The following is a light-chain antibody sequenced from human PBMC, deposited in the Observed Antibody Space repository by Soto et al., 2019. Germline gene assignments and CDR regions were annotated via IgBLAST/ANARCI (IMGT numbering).Light chain of an antibody. CDR2: DTS. J-gene: IGKJ5*01. V-gene: IGKV1-5*01. Sequence: DIQMTQSPFTLSASVGDRVTITCRASQSISSWLAWYQQKAGKAPKLLIYDTSNLEIGVPSRFSGSRSRTEFTLTISSLQPDDFATYYCQQYNTYSTFGQGTRLEIK. CDR3: QQYNTYST. CDR1: QSISSW.